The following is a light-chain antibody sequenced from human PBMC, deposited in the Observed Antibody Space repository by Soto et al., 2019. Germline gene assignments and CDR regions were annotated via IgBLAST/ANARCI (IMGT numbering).Light chain of an antibody. J-gene: IGKJ1*01. CDR2: GAS. Sequence: EIVLTQSPGTQSLSPGERATLSCRASQSVSSSYLAWYQRRPGQAPRLLIYGASSRATGIPDRFSGSGCGTDFTLTISRLEPEDFAVYYCLQYGSSLTCGQGTKVEIK. CDR1: QSVSSSY. CDR3: LQYGSSLT. V-gene: IGKV3-20*01.